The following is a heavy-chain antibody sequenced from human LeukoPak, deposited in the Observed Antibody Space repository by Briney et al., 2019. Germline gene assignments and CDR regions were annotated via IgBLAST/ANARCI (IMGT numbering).Heavy chain of an antibody. CDR1: GASISSSSYY. D-gene: IGHD3-10*01. CDR2: IYYSGST. J-gene: IGHJ4*02. CDR3: ARLVKVRGGYFDY. V-gene: IGHV4-39*01. Sequence: SETLSLTCTVSGASISSSSYYWGWIRQPPGKDLKWIGSIYYSGSTYYNPSLKSRVTISVDTSKNQFSLKLSSVTAADTAVYYCARLVKVRGGYFDYWGQGTLVTVSS.